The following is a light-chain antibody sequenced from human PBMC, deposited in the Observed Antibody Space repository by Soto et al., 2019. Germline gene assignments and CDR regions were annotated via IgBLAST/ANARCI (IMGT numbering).Light chain of an antibody. V-gene: IGKV1-39*01. Sequence: DIQLTQSPSSLSASLGDRVTITCRASQDIKNYLNWYQRKPGTAPRLLIYAASNLHSGVPSTFSASGSGTDFALNISSLQADDFGTYYCQQGFSLPWTFGQGTKVDI. CDR3: QQGFSLPWT. J-gene: IGKJ1*01. CDR1: QDIKNY. CDR2: AAS.